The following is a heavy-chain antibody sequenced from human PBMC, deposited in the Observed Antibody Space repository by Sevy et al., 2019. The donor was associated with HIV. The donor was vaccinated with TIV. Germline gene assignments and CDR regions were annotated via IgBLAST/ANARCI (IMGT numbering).Heavy chain of an antibody. D-gene: IGHD3-16*02. CDR2: ISSISSTK. V-gene: IGHV3-48*02. J-gene: IGHJ4*02. CDR1: XXXFSSXS. Sequence: GGSLRLSCVXSXXXFSSXSMNWVRQAPGKGLEWVSYISSISSTKNYADSVKGRFTISRDNAKNSLYLQMNGLRDEDTAVYYCTREVISYRYGSAIVDXWGQGTLVTVSS. CDR3: TREVISYRYGSAIVDX.